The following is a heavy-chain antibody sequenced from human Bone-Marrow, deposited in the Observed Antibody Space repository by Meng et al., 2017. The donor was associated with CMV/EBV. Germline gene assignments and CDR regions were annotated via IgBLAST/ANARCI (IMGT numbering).Heavy chain of an antibody. CDR3: TTGFGELWESLDAVDI. D-gene: IGHD3-10*01. CDR1: GFTFSNAW. V-gene: IGHV3-15*01. Sequence: GESLKISCAASGFTFSNAWMSWVRQAPGKGLEWVGRIKSKTDGGTTDYAAPVKGRFTISRDDSKNTLYLQMNSLKTEDTAVYYCTTGFGELWESLDAVDIWGQGTMVTVSS. J-gene: IGHJ3*02. CDR2: IKSKTDGGTT.